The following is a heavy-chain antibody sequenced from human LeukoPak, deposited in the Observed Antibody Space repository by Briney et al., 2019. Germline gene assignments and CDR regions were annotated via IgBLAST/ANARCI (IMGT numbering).Heavy chain of an antibody. Sequence: GGSLRLSCAASGFLFSRYGMHWVRQAPGKGLEWVAFIRYDGSNKYYADSVKGRFTISRDNSKNTLYLQMNSLRAEDTAVYYCAKDQPNYYDSKRPMGPDYWGQGTLVTVSS. CDR1: GFLFSRYG. J-gene: IGHJ4*02. D-gene: IGHD3-22*01. CDR2: IRYDGSNK. V-gene: IGHV3-30*02. CDR3: AKDQPNYYDSKRPMGPDY.